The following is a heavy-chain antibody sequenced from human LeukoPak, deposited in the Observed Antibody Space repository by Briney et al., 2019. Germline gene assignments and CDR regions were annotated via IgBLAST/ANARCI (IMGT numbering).Heavy chain of an antibody. J-gene: IGHJ4*02. D-gene: IGHD6-13*01. CDR3: ARAPRVSRDFDY. V-gene: IGHV4-39*01. CDR1: GGPISSSRYY. Sequence: PSETLSLTCTVSGGPISSSRYYWGWIRQPPGMGREGIGSIYYSRNTYYNPSLKSRVTISVDTFKNQFSLKLSSVTAADTAVYYCARAPRVSRDFDYWGQGTLVTVSS. CDR2: IYYSRNT.